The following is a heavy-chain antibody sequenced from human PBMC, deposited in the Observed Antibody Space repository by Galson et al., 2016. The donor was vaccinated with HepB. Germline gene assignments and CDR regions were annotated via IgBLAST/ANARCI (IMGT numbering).Heavy chain of an antibody. V-gene: IGHV1-18*01. Sequence: SVKVSRKASGYTFATYGITWVRQAPGQGLEWLGWIRVYNERTDYTYKFQGRVTMTTDTSTNTAYMDLRSLRSDDTAVYYCARSDGEIWGQGTLVTVSS. D-gene: IGHD5-24*01. CDR1: GYTFATYG. CDR2: IRVYNERT. CDR3: ARSDGEI. J-gene: IGHJ3*02.